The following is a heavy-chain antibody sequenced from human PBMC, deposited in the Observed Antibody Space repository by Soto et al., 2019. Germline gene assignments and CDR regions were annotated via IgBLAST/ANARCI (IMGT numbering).Heavy chain of an antibody. J-gene: IGHJ5*02. CDR1: NGSVSSGNW. CDR3: TREVPGAYNYVDP. D-gene: IGHD1-1*01. Sequence: QVQLQESGPGLVKPSGTPSLTCAVSNGSVSSGNWWSWVRQTPGKGLEWIGEIFQTGSTKYNPSLKSRVTMSVDKSKNQFSLKVTSVTAADTAVYFCTREVPGAYNYVDPWGQGTLVTVSS. V-gene: IGHV4-4*02. CDR2: IFQTGST.